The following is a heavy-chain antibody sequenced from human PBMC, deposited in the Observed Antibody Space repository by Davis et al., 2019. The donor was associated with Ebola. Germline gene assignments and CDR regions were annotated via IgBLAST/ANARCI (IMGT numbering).Heavy chain of an antibody. CDR1: GFTFSSYW. CDR3: TSDVQLAYCGGDCYGSVDV. V-gene: IGHV3-23*01. J-gene: IGHJ6*02. Sequence: GESLKISCAASGFTFSSYWMSWVRQAPGKGLEWVSAISGSGGSTYYADSVKGRFTISRDNSKNTLYLQMNSLKTEDTAVYYCTSDVQLAYCGGDCYGSVDVWGQGTTVTVSS. D-gene: IGHD2-21*02. CDR2: ISGSGGST.